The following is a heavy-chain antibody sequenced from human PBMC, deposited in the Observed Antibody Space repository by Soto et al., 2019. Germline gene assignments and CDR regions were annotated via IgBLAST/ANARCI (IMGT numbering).Heavy chain of an antibody. D-gene: IGHD6-25*01. V-gene: IGHV1-3*01. CDR3: VVSRGLWALHY. Sequence: QVLLVQSGAEVKKPGASVQISCKASGYTFTTYDMHWVRQAPGQRLEWMGSINANNGNAKYSQRFQGRATFTRDTSATTGYMDLSSMISEDTAVYYCVVSRGLWALHYWGQGTLVTISS. CDR1: GYTFTTYD. J-gene: IGHJ4*02. CDR2: INANNGNA.